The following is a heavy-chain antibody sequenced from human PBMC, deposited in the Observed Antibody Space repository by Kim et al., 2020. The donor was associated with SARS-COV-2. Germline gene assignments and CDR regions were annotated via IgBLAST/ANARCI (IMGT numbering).Heavy chain of an antibody. D-gene: IGHD1-26*01. J-gene: IGHJ6*02. CDR2: IGTAGDT. CDR1: GFTFSSYD. V-gene: IGHV3-13*04. Sequence: GGSLRLSCAASGFTFSSYDMHWVRQATGKGLEWVSAIGTAGDTYYPGSVKGRFTISRENAKNSLYLQMNSLRAGDTAVYYCARDGGALGGMDVWGQGTTVTVSS. CDR3: ARDGGALGGMDV.